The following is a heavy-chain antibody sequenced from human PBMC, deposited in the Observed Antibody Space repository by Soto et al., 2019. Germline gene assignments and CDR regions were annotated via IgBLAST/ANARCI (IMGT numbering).Heavy chain of an antibody. CDR2: IYYSGST. J-gene: IGHJ4*02. CDR1: GGSISSSSYY. D-gene: IGHD6-19*01. V-gene: IGHV4-39*01. CDR3: AITHSGWYYQFDY. Sequence: SETLSLTCTVSGGSISSSSYYWGWIRQPPGKGLEWIGSIYYSGSTYYNPSLKSRVTISVDTSKNQFSLKLSSVTAADTAVYYCAITHSGWYYQFDYWGQGTLVTVSS.